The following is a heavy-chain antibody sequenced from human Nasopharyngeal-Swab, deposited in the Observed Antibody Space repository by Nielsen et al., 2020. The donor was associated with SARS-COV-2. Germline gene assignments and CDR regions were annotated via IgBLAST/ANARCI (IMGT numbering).Heavy chain of an antibody. V-gene: IGHV1-2*06. CDR3: VRDDGGVPGIPETGPPGGF. CDR1: AYIFTDYY. Sequence: VKFSRTASAYIFTDYYMHWVRQAPGQGLEWMGRVNPNSGDTIYAQEFQGRVTMTGDTSIGTAYMELRRLISDDTAVYYCVRDDGGVPGIPETGPPGGFWGQGTLVTVSS. D-gene: IGHD6-13*01. J-gene: IGHJ4*02. CDR2: VNPNSGDT.